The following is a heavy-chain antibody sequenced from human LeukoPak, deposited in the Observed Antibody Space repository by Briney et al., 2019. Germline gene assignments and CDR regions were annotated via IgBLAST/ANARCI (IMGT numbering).Heavy chain of an antibody. CDR2: ISSSGSGGNT. CDR3: AKGGRSLQTY. J-gene: IGHJ4*02. Sequence: GGSLRLSCAASGVTLSTYAMSWARQAPGRGLEWVSGISSSGSGGNTYYADSVKGRFTISRDSSKNTLFLHMNSLRVEDTAVYYCAKGGRSLQTYWGQGTLVTVSS. V-gene: IGHV3-23*01. D-gene: IGHD5-24*01. CDR1: GVTLSTYA.